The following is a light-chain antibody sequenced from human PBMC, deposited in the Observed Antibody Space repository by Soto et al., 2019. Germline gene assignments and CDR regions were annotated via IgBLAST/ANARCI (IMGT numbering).Light chain of an antibody. Sequence: EIVLTQSPATLSLSPGERATLSCRASHSVGNSLAWYQQKPGQAPRLLIYEVSNRAIGIPARFSGSGSGTDFTLTISSLEPEDFAVYYCQQRSNWPPLTFGGGTKAEIK. J-gene: IGKJ4*01. CDR1: HSVGNS. V-gene: IGKV3-11*01. CDR2: EVS. CDR3: QQRSNWPPLT.